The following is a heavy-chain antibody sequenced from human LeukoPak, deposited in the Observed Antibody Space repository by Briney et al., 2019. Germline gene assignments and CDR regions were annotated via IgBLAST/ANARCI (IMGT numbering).Heavy chain of an antibody. V-gene: IGHV3-48*01. CDR3: AKDHRAFLFFDY. J-gene: IGHJ4*02. CDR2: INSGSSTI. CDR1: GFTFSTYI. Sequence: GGSLRLSCAASGFTFSTYIMNWVRQPPGKGLEWVSYINSGSSTIYYADSVKGRFTISRDNSKNTLYLQMNSLRAEDTAVYYCAKDHRAFLFFDYWGQGTLVTVSS. D-gene: IGHD3-3*02.